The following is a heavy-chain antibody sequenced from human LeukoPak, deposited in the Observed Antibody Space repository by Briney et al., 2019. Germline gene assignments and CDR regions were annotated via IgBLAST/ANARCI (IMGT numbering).Heavy chain of an antibody. V-gene: IGHV4-59*11. D-gene: IGHD2-15*01. CDR1: GGPIRSHY. CDR2: MSNSGST. Sequence: PSDTLSLTCTVSGGPIRSHYWTWVRQSPGKGREGMGDMSNSGSTKYNPSLQSRVTISIEESKSQFSLRLSSVTAADTAVYYCGRDALVGYFSYYYIDVWGKGTAVTVSS. J-gene: IGHJ6*03. CDR3: GRDALVGYFSYYYIDV.